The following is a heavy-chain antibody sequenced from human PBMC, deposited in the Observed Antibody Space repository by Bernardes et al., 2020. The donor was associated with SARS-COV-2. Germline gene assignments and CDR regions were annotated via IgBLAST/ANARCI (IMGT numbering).Heavy chain of an antibody. Sequence: GGSLRLSCTASGFTFGDYPMSWFRQAPGKGLEWVAFIRSKAYGGTTEYAASVKGRFTISRDDSKSIAYLQMNSLKTEDTAVYYCHSSSPQAFDPWGQGTLVTVSS. CDR1: GFTFGDYP. CDR2: IRSKAYGGTT. V-gene: IGHV3-49*03. CDR3: HSSSPQAFDP. D-gene: IGHD6-13*01. J-gene: IGHJ5*02.